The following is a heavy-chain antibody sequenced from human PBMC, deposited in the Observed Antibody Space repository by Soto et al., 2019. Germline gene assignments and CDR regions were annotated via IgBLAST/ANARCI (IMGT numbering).Heavy chain of an antibody. CDR3: ARLLGYCSSTSCRRYGMDV. J-gene: IGHJ6*02. Sequence: TGESLKISCKGSGYSFTSYWIGWVRQMPGKGLEWMGIIYPGDSDTRYSPSFQGQVTISADKSISTAYLQWSSLKASDTAMYYCARLLGYCSSTSCRRYGMDVWGQGTTVTVSS. D-gene: IGHD2-2*01. V-gene: IGHV5-51*01. CDR2: IYPGDSDT. CDR1: GYSFTSYW.